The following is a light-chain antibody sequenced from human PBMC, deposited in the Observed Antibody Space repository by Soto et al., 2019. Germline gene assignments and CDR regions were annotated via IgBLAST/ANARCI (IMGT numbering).Light chain of an antibody. CDR3: QHYNSCSWA. V-gene: IGKV1-5*03. CDR2: NAS. CDR1: QTISSR. J-gene: IGKJ1*01. Sequence: DFPMPLSPSTLSGPAVVQGHITTLASQTISSRLAWYQQKPGKAPKLLIYNASTRESGVPSRFSGSGSGTEFTLTISSLQPDDFAAYYCQHYNSCSWAFGQGTKVDIK.